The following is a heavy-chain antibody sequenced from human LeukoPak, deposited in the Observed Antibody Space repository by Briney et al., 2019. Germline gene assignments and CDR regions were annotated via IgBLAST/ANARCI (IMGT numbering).Heavy chain of an antibody. CDR2: ISYDGSNK. Sequence: PGGSLRLSCAASGFTFSSYAMHWVRQAPGKGLEWVAVISYDGSNKYYADSVKGRFTISRDNSENTLYLQMNSLRAEDTAVYYCARDRWLESLDYYYGMDVWGQGTTVTISS. V-gene: IGHV3-30-3*01. J-gene: IGHJ6*02. CDR1: GFTFSSYA. D-gene: IGHD6-19*01. CDR3: ARDRWLESLDYYYGMDV.